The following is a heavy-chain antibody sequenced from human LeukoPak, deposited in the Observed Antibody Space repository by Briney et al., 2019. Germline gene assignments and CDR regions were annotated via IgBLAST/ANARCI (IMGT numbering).Heavy chain of an antibody. CDR2: ISSTATTR. CDR1: GFTFSSYD. V-gene: IGHV3-48*03. D-gene: IGHD4-17*01. CDR3: VREYFSYGDRYFDY. Sequence: PEGSLRLSCAASGFTFSSYDMNWVRQAPGQGLEWISYISSTATTRYYADSVKGRFTVSKDNARNELFLQMNSLRAEDTAVYYCVREYFSYGDRYFDYWGQGTLVTVSS. J-gene: IGHJ4*02.